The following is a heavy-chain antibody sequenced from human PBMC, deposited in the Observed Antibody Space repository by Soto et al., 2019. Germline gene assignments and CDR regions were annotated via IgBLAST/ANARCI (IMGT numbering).Heavy chain of an antibody. CDR3: AKDGMHFQH. Sequence: QSGGSLRLSCAASGFTFSSYGMHWVRQAPGKGLEWVAVISYDGSNKYYADSVKGRFTISRDNSKNTLYLQMNSLRAEDTAVYYCAKDGMHFQHWGQGTLVTVSS. V-gene: IGHV3-30*18. CDR2: ISYDGSNK. J-gene: IGHJ1*01. CDR1: GFTFSSYG.